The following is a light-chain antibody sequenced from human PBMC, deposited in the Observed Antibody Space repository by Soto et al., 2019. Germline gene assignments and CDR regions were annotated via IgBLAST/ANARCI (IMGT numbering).Light chain of an antibody. V-gene: IGLV2-18*02. CDR1: SSDIGSYNR. J-gene: IGLJ3*02. CDR3: PSYTTRTALV. Sequence: QSVLTQPPSVSGSPGQSVTISCIGTSSDIGSYNRVSWYQQSPGTAPKLIVYEVTNRPSGVAGRFSGSKSGNTASLTISGLQAEDEADYYCPSYTTRTALVFGGGTKVPVL. CDR2: EVT.